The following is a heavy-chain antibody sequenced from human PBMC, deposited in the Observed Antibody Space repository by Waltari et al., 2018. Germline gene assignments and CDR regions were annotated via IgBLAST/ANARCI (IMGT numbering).Heavy chain of an antibody. V-gene: IGHV4-39*07. CDR3: ASANTATIDY. CDR2: IYYSGRT. Sequence: QLQLQESGPGLVKPSETLSLTCTVSGGSISSSSYYWGWIRQPPGKGLGWIGSIYYSGRTYYNPSLKSRVTISVDTSMNQFSLKLSSVTAADTAVYYCASANTATIDYWGQGTLVTVSS. D-gene: IGHD6-25*01. CDR1: GGSISSSSYY. J-gene: IGHJ4*02.